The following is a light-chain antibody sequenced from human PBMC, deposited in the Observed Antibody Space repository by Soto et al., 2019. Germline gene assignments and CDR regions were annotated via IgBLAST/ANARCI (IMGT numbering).Light chain of an antibody. CDR3: QSYATSSVV. J-gene: IGLJ2*01. CDR1: SGSIASNY. Sequence: LTQPHSVSESPGKTVTISCTRSSGSIASNYVQWYQQRPGSSPTTVIYGDNQRPSGVPDRFSGSIDSSSTSASLTISGLKTEDEADYYCQSYATSSVVFGGGTKLTVL. V-gene: IGLV6-57*01. CDR2: GDN.